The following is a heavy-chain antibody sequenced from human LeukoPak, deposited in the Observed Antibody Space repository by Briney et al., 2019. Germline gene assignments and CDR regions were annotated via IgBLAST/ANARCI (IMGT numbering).Heavy chain of an antibody. Sequence: PSETLSLTCAVYGGSFSGYYWSWIRQPPGKGLEWIGEINHSGSTNYNPSLKSRVTISVDTSKSQFSLKLSSVTAADTAVYYCARCLIFGLFHFDYWGQGTLVTVSS. CDR1: GGSFSGYY. J-gene: IGHJ4*02. CDR2: INHSGST. V-gene: IGHV4-34*01. D-gene: IGHD3-22*01. CDR3: ARCLIFGLFHFDY.